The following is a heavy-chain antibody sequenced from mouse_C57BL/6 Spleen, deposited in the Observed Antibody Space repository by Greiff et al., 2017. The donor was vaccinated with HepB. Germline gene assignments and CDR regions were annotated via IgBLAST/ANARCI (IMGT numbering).Heavy chain of an antibody. Sequence: QVQLQQPGAELVKPGASVKLSCKASGYTFTSYWMHWVKQRPGQGLEWIGMIHPNSGSTNYNEKFKSKATLTVDQSSSTAYMQLSSLTSEDSAVYYCARGWDRDAMDYWGQGTSVTVSS. CDR1: GYTFTSYW. D-gene: IGHD3-3*01. J-gene: IGHJ4*01. CDR3: ARGWDRDAMDY. CDR2: IHPNSGST. V-gene: IGHV1-64*01.